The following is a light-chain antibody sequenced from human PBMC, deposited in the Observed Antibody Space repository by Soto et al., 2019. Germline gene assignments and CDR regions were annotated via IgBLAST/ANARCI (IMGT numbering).Light chain of an antibody. CDR2: DAS. V-gene: IGKV1-33*01. J-gene: IGKJ3*01. CDR3: QQYDNLPFT. CDR1: QDITNY. Sequence: DIQMTQSPSSLSASVGDRVTITCQASQDITNYLSWYQQKPGKAPELLIYDASNLETGVPSRFSGRGSGTDFTFNISSLQPEDTATYYCQQYDNLPFTFGPGTKVDIK.